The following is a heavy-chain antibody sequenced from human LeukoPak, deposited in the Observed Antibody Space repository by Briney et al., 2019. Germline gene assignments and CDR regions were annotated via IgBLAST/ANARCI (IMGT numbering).Heavy chain of an antibody. J-gene: IGHJ6*02. CDR3: ARGPERTGVGTRYYYDMDV. CDR2: ITGSGDYT. Sequence: PGGSLRLSCAASGFSFGSHPMNWVRQAPGKGLEWVSGITGSGDYTYYIDSVQGRFTISRDNSKNMLFLQMNSVRAEDTAVYYCARGPERTGVGTRYYYDMDVWGQGTTVTVSS. V-gene: IGHV3-23*01. D-gene: IGHD2-8*01. CDR1: GFSFGSHP.